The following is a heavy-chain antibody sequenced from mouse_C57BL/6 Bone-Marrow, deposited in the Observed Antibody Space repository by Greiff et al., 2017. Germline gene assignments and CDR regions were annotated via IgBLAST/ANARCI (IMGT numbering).Heavy chain of an antibody. D-gene: IGHD2-4*01. CDR2: IDPNGGGT. J-gene: IGHJ2*01. Sequence: QVHVKQPGAELVKPGASVKLSCKASGYTFTSYWMHWVKQRPGRGLEWIGRIDPNGGGTKYNEQFKSKATLTVDKPSSTAYMEHSRLTTEDSAVSDCERGGDYDYYAYWGQGTPLTVSS. CDR1: GYTFTSYW. CDR3: ERGGDYDYYAY. V-gene: IGHV1-72*01.